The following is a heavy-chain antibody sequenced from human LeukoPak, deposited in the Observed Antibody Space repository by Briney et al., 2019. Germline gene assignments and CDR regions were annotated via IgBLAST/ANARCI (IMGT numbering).Heavy chain of an antibody. CDR2: INPNSGGT. CDR3: ARGSPSRTARAAFDI. J-gene: IGHJ3*02. Sequence: VASVKVSCKASGYTFTGYYMHWVRQAPGQGLEWMGWINPNSGGTNYAQKLQGRVTMTTDTSTSTAYMELRSLRSDDTAVYYCARGSPSRTARAAFDIWGQGTMVTVSS. D-gene: IGHD2-2*01. CDR1: GYTFTGYY. V-gene: IGHV1-2*02.